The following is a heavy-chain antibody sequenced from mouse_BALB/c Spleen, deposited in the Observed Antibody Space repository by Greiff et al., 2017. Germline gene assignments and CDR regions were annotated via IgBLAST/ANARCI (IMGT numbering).Heavy chain of an antibody. D-gene: IGHD3-2*01. CDR2: IYPYNGGT. CDR1: GYTFTDYN. V-gene: IGHV1S29*02. Sequence: VQLKQSGAELVKPGASVKISCKASGYTFTDYNMHWVKQSHGKSLEWIGYIYPYNGGTGYNQKFKSKATLTVDNSSSTAYMELRSLTSEDSAVYYCARDSSGYGAMDYWGQGTSVTVSS. CDR3: ARDSSGYGAMDY. J-gene: IGHJ4*01.